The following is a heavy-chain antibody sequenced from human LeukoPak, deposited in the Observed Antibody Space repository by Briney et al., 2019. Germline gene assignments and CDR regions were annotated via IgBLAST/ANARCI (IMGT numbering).Heavy chain of an antibody. Sequence: GGSLRLSCATSGFTFNRFGMHWVRRAPGKGLEWVAVIWYGESNKDYADSVKGRFTISRDNSKNTLYLQMSGLRAEDTAVYYCATSAHIEVGTAPPPDYWGQGTLVTVTS. V-gene: IGHV3-33*01. CDR1: GFTFNRFG. CDR3: ATSAHIEVGTAPPPDY. D-gene: IGHD2-21*02. J-gene: IGHJ4*02. CDR2: IWYGESNK.